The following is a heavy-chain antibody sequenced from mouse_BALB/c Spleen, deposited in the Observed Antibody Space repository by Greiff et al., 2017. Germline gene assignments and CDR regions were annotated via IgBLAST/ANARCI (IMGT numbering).Heavy chain of an antibody. J-gene: IGHJ2*01. V-gene: IGHV14-3*02. D-gene: IGHD2-4*01. CDR1: GFNIKDTY. CDR2: IDPANGNT. Sequence: EVQLQQSGAELVKPGASVKLSCTASGFNIKDTYMHWVKQRPEQGLEWIGRIDPANGNTKYDPKFQGKATITADTSSNTAYLQLSSLTSEDTAVYYCAGRLYDYDVHWGQGTTLTVSS. CDR3: AGRLYDYDVH.